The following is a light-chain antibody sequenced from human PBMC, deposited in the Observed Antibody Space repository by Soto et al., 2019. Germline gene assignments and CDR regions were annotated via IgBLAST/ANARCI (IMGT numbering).Light chain of an antibody. CDR3: QQANSFPALT. CDR2: AAS. Sequence: DIQMTQSPSSLSASIGDRVTITCRASQTIRKSLNWYQQKAQTAPKLLIFAASSLQSGVPSRFSGSGSGTDFTLTISSLQPEDFATYYCQQANSFPALTFGGGTKVDIK. V-gene: IGKV1-39*01. J-gene: IGKJ4*01. CDR1: QTIRKS.